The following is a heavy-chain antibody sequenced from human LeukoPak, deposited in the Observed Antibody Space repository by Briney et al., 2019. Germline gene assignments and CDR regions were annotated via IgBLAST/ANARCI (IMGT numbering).Heavy chain of an antibody. Sequence: SVKVSCKASGGTFSSYAISWVRQAPGRGLEWMGGIIPIFGTANYAQKFQGRVTITADESTSTAYMELSSLRSDDTAVYYCARDLFRADYYDSSGYYYGGYYWGQGTLVTVSS. CDR3: ARDLFRADYYDSSGYYYGGYY. J-gene: IGHJ4*02. CDR2: IIPIFGTA. D-gene: IGHD3-22*01. V-gene: IGHV1-69*13. CDR1: GGTFSSYA.